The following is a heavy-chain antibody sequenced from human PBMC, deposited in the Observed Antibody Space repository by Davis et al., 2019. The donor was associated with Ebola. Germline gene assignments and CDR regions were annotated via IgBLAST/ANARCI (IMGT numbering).Heavy chain of an antibody. CDR2: TRFDGSKK. Sequence: PGGSLRLSCAASGFSFSRYGIHWIRQAPGKGLEWVAFTRFDGSKKDYADSVKGRFTISRDNSKNTLYLQMNSLRAEDTAVYYCAKSGLSFGVVKYHYGMDVWGKGTTVTVSS. V-gene: IGHV3-30*02. J-gene: IGHJ6*04. CDR3: AKSGLSFGVVKYHYGMDV. CDR1: GFSFSRYG. D-gene: IGHD3-3*01.